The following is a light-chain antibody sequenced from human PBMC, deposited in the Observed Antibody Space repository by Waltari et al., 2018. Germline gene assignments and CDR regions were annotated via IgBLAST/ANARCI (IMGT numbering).Light chain of an antibody. CDR1: SSDVGDYNY. V-gene: IGLV2-14*03. CDR2: DVS. J-gene: IGLJ2*01. Sequence: QSALTQPASVSGSPGRSITISCTGTSSDVGDYNYVSWYQRPPGKAPKLIIFDVSNRPSGVSNRFSGSKAGDTASLTISGLQAEDEADYYCSSYTSSSTYVVFGGGTKLTVL. CDR3: SSYTSSSTYVV.